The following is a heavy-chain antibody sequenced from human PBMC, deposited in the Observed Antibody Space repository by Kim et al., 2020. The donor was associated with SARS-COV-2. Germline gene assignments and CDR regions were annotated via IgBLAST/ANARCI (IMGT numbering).Heavy chain of an antibody. V-gene: IGHV4-39*01. Sequence: SETLSLTCTVSGGSINSSLYYWGWIRQSSGKGLEWIGSIYYSGSTYYNPSLKSRVTISIDTSKNQFSLKLSSVTAADTAVFYCASRGIYYDPIYWGQGTLVTVSS. CDR1: GGSINSSLYY. D-gene: IGHD3-22*01. J-gene: IGHJ4*02. CDR3: ASRGIYYDPIY. CDR2: IYYSGST.